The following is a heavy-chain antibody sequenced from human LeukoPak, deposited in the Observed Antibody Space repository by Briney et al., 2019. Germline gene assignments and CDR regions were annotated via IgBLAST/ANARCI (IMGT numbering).Heavy chain of an antibody. D-gene: IGHD6-19*01. V-gene: IGHV3-9*03. Sequence: PGRSLRLSCAASGFTFDDYAMHWVQQAPGKGLEWVSGISWNSGSIGYADSVKGRFTISRDNAKNSLYLQMNSLRAEDMALYYCAKDSEQWLKYYFDYWGQGTLVTVSS. J-gene: IGHJ4*02. CDR1: GFTFDDYA. CDR3: AKDSEQWLKYYFDY. CDR2: ISWNSGSI.